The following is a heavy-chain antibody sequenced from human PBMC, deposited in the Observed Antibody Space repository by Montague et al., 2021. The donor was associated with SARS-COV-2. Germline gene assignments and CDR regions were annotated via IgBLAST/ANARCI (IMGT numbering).Heavy chain of an antibody. CDR3: ARGTAYDHVYY. V-gene: IGHV4-59*12. D-gene: IGHD2-8*02. Sequence: SETLSLTCTASSGSLSGYYWNWIRQPPGKGLEWIGFTHYSGTTKXXPSLKSRLNMSLDTSKNQFSLTLNSVTAADTAIYYCARGTAYDHVYYWGQGAPVTVAS. CDR1: SGSLSGYY. CDR2: THYSGTT. J-gene: IGHJ4*02.